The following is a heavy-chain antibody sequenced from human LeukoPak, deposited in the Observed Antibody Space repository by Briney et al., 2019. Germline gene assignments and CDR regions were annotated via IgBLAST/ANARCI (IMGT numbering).Heavy chain of an antibody. D-gene: IGHD3-22*01. CDR2: ISFDGSNK. V-gene: IGHV3-30*04. Sequence: PGGSLRLSCAASGFTFSSYAMHWVRQAPGKGLEWVAVISFDGSNKYYADSVKGRFTTSRDNSKNTLYLQMNSLRAEDTAVYYCAREGRGYYDSSGYPHPADYWGQGTLVTVSS. CDR3: AREGRGYYDSSGYPHPADY. CDR1: GFTFSSYA. J-gene: IGHJ4*02.